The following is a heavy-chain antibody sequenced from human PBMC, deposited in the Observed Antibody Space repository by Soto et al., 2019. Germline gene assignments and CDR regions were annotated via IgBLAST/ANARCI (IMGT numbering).Heavy chain of an antibody. D-gene: IGHD5-18*01. CDR2: ISGSGGST. Sequence: EVQLLESGGGLVQPGGSLRLSCAASGFTFSSYAMSWVRQAPGKGLEWVSAISGSGGSTYYADSVKGRFTISRDNSKNTLYLQMNSLRAEDTAVDYCVSQWVTVYNWFDPWGQGTLVTVSS. V-gene: IGHV3-23*01. CDR3: VSQWVTVYNWFDP. CDR1: GFTFSSYA. J-gene: IGHJ5*02.